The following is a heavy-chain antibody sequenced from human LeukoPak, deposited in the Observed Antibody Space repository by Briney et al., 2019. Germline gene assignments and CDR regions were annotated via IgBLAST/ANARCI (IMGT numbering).Heavy chain of an antibody. CDR3: ARGRGGGYYYGSGSYYKEDY. V-gene: IGHV1-8*01. CDR2: MNPNSGNT. J-gene: IGHJ4*02. D-gene: IGHD3-10*01. CDR1: GYTFTSYD. Sequence: AVSVKVSCKASGYTFTSYDINWVRQATGQGLEWMGWMNPNSGNTGYAQKFQGRVTMTRNTSISTAYMELSSLRSEDTAVYYCARGRGGGYYYGSGSYYKEDYWGQGTLVTVSS.